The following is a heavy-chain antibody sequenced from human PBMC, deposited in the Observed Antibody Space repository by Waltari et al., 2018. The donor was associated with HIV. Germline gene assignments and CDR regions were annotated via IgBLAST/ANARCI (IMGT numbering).Heavy chain of an antibody. V-gene: IGHV3-74*01. Sequence: EVQLVECGGGLVQPGGYLRLSCAASGFTFHTYWLHWLRQVPGKGLVWVSRMNSDGTTRSYADSVKGRFTISRDNAKNTLYVEMNSLRADDTAVYYCASSGVYAHDAFKIWGQGTKVIVSS. CDR2: MNSDGTTR. CDR3: ASSGVYAHDAFKI. CDR1: GFTFHTYW. J-gene: IGHJ3*02. D-gene: IGHD2-15*01.